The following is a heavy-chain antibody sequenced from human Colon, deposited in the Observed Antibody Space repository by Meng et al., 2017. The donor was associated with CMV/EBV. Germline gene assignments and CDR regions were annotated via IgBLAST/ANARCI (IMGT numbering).Heavy chain of an antibody. V-gene: IGHV3-21*01. CDR3: AGVAYDYGDRHFAY. CDR2: ISSTGSFI. J-gene: IGHJ4*02. D-gene: IGHD4-17*01. Sequence: SGSTFSRNTMNWVGQAPGKGLGWVSSISSTGSFIKYAESGEGRFTISRDNAKTSVYLQINSLRAEDTAVYYCAGVAYDYGDRHFAYWGQGALVTVSS. CDR1: GSTFSRNT.